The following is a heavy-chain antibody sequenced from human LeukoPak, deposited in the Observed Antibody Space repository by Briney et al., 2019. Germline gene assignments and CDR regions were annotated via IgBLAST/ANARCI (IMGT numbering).Heavy chain of an antibody. CDR2: IYYSGTA. CDR3: ARHDYYGSLDWFDP. J-gene: IGHJ5*02. D-gene: IGHD3-10*01. Sequence: SETLSLTCIVSGGSLNSPNYYWGWIRQPPGKGLEWIGTIYYSGTAYYNPSLKSRLTISVDTSKNQFSLKLTSVTAADTAVYYCARHDYYGSLDWFDPWGQGTLITVTS. V-gene: IGHV4-39*01. CDR1: GGSLNSPNYY.